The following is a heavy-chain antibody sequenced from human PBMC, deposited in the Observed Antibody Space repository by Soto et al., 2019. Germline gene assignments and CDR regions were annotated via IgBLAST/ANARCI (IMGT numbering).Heavy chain of an antibody. D-gene: IGHD2-21*02. CDR1: GFTFSSYD. V-gene: IGHV3-23*01. Sequence: EVQLLESGGGLGQPGGSLRLSCAASGFTFSSYDMTWVRQAPGKGLEWVSTITSSAGATYYADSVKGRFTICRDNSRNALYLQMNNLRAEDTAVYYCAKYIGGGGYWYDYWGQGTLVTVSS. CDR2: ITSSAGAT. CDR3: AKYIGGGGYWYDY. J-gene: IGHJ4*02.